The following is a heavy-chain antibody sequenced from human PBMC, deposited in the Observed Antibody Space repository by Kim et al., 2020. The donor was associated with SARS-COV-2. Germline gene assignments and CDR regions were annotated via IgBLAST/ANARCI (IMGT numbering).Heavy chain of an antibody. V-gene: IGHV3-21*01. J-gene: IGHJ5*02. CDR3: ARDNGDYANWFDP. D-gene: IGHD4-17*01. Sequence: YTSAVKGRFTISRNNARNSVYLQMNGLRAEDRAVYYWARDNGDYANWFDPWGQGTLVTVSS.